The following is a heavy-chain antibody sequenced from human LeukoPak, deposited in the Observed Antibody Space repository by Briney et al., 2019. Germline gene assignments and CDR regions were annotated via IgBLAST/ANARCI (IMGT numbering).Heavy chain of an antibody. D-gene: IGHD5-24*01. V-gene: IGHV4-34*01. CDR3: ARGGVWRWLQSGPDY. CDR2: INHSGST. J-gene: IGHJ4*02. CDR1: GGSFSGYY. Sequence: SETLSLTCAVYGGSFSGYYWSWIRQPPGKGLEWIGEINHSGSTNYNPSLKSRVTISVDTSKNQFSLELSSVTAADTAVYYCARGGVWRWLQSGPDYWGQGTLVTVSS.